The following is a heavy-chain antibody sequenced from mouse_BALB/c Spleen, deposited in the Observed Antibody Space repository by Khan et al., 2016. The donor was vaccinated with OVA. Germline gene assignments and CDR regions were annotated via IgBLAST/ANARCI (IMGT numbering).Heavy chain of an antibody. CDR3: ARQPYYHYNVRDY. V-gene: IGHV2-6-1*01. Sequence: QVQLKQSGPGLVAPSQSLSITCTISGFSLTDYGVHWVRQPPGKGLEWLVLMWSDGSTTYNSALKSRLTISKDNSKSPVFLKMNSLQTDDTAMYFCARQPYYHYNVRDYWGQGTSVTVSS. CDR1: GFSLTDYG. CDR2: MWSDGST. D-gene: IGHD2-10*01. J-gene: IGHJ4*01.